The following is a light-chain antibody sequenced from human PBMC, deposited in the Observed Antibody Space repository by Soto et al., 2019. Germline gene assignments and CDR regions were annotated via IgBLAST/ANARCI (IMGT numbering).Light chain of an antibody. Sequence: EIVMTQSPVTLSVSPGERVTLSCRASQSVSSNLAWYQQKPGQAPRLVIYGASTRATGIPARFSGSGSGTEFTLTISSLQSEDFAVYYCQQYNNWPLTFGGGTKVEIK. CDR1: QSVSSN. CDR2: GAS. J-gene: IGKJ4*01. V-gene: IGKV3-15*01. CDR3: QQYNNWPLT.